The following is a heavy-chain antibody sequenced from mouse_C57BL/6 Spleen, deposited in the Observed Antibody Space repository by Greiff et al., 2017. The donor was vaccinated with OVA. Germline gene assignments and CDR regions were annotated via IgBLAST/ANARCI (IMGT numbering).Heavy chain of an antibody. V-gene: IGHV1-82*01. D-gene: IGHD1-1*01. CDR2: IYPGDGDT. J-gene: IGHJ4*01. CDR3: ARIYSEAMDY. Sequence: QVQLKESGPELVKPGASVKISCKASGYAFSSSWMNWVKQRPGKGLEWIGRIYPGDGDTNYNGKFKGKATLTADKSSSTAYMQLSSLTSEDSAVYFCARIYSEAMDYWGQGTSVTVSS. CDR1: GYAFSSSW.